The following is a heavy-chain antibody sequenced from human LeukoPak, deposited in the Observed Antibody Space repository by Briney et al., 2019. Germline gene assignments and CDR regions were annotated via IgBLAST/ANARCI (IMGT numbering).Heavy chain of an antibody. V-gene: IGHV1-46*01. Sequence: GASVKVSCKASGYTFTSYYMHWVRQAPGQGLEWMGIINPSGGSTSYAQKFQGRVTMTRDMSTSTVYMELSSLRSEDTAVYYCARAGREDYYGSGRPAGIDPWGQGTLVTVSS. D-gene: IGHD3-10*01. CDR1: GYTFTSYY. CDR3: ARAGREDYYGSGRPAGIDP. CDR2: INPSGGST. J-gene: IGHJ5*02.